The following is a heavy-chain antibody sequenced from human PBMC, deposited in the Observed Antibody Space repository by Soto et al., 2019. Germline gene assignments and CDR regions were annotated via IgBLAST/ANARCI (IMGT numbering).Heavy chain of an antibody. D-gene: IGHD4-17*01. J-gene: IGHJ5*02. CDR3: ARVIVPTTVTTSNWFDP. Sequence: QVQLVQSGADVKKPGASVKVSCKASGYTFTTHHMHWVRQAPGQVLEWMGIINPSGGGTNYAQKFQGRVTMTSDTSTSTVYMELSSLTIDDTAVYYCARVIVPTTVTTSNWFDPWGQGTLVTVSS. CDR2: INPSGGGT. CDR1: GYTFTTHH. V-gene: IGHV1-46*01.